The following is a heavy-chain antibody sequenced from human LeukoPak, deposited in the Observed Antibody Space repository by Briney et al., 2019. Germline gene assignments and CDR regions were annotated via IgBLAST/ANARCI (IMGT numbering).Heavy chain of an antibody. J-gene: IGHJ6*02. CDR2: ISSSSSYI. CDR3: ARDCYSSGWSGY. CDR1: GFTFSSYS. V-gene: IGHV3-21*01. D-gene: IGHD6-19*01. Sequence: GGSLRLSCAASGFTFSSYSMNWVRQAPGKGLEWVSSISSSSSYIYYADSVKGRFTISRDNAKNSLYLQMNSLRAEDTAVYYCARDCYSSGWSGYWGQGTTVTVSS.